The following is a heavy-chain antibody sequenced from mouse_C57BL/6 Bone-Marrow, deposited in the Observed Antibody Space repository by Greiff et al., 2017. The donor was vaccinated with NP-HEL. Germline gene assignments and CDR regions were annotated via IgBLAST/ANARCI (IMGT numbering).Heavy chain of an antibody. Sequence: VQLKESGEGLVKPGGSLKLSCAASGFTFSSYAMSWVRQTPEKRLEWVAYISSGGDYIYYADTVKGRFTISRDNAKNTLYLQMSSLKSEDTAMYYCTRDVLSNYEFAYWGKGTMVTVSA. V-gene: IGHV5-9-1*02. J-gene: IGHJ3*01. CDR2: ISSGGDYI. D-gene: IGHD2-5*01. CDR3: TRDVLSNYEFAY. CDR1: GFTFSSYA.